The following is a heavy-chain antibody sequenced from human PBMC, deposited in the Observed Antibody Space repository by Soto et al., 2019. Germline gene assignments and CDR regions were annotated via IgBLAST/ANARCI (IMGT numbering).Heavy chain of an antibody. CDR3: AKVGFRQPSPSPPRY. V-gene: IGHV3-23*01. CDR1: GFTFSSYA. J-gene: IGHJ4*02. Sequence: RGSLRLSCAASGFTFSSYAMSWVRQAPGKGLEWVSAISGSGGSTYYADSVKGRFTISRDNSKNTLYLQMNSLRAEDTAVYYCAKVGFRQPSPSPPRYWGQGTLVTVSS. D-gene: IGHD1-1*01. CDR2: ISGSGGST.